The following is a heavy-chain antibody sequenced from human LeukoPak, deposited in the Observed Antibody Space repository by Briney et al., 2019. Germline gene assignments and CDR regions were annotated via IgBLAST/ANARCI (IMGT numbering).Heavy chain of an antibody. CDR2: ISGSGYTT. Sequence: GGSLRLSCAASGFTLRSYAMSWVRQAPGKGLEWVSDISGSGYTTHYADSVKGRFTISRDNSKNTLYLQMNSLRAEDTAVYYCARAVGEYSSSSFFSGDYWGQGTLVTVSS. J-gene: IGHJ4*02. V-gene: IGHV3-23*01. CDR3: ARAVGEYSSSSFFSGDY. CDR1: GFTLRSYA. D-gene: IGHD6-6*01.